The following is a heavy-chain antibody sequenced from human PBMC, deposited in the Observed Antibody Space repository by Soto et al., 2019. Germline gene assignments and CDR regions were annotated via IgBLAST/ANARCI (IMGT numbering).Heavy chain of an antibody. CDR1: GGSISSGGYY. CDR2: IYYSGST. Sequence: QVQLQESGPGLVKPSQTLSLTCTVSGGSISSGGYYWTGIRQHPGKGLEWIGDIYYSGSTYYNPSLKSRVTISVDTSKNQFSLKLSSVTAADTAVYYCARVCGGDCHYGMDVWGQGTTVTVSS. J-gene: IGHJ6*02. CDR3: ARVCGGDCHYGMDV. V-gene: IGHV4-31*03. D-gene: IGHD2-21*02.